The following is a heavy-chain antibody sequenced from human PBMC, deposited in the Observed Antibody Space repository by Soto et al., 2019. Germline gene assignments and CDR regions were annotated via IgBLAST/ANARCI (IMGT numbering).Heavy chain of an antibody. CDR2: ISAYNGNT. CDR3: ARAESFGDIVVVPAAIE. V-gene: IGHV1-18*04. CDR1: GYTFTSYG. D-gene: IGHD2-2*01. J-gene: IGHJ4*02. Sequence: ASVKVSCKASGYTFTSYGISWVRQAPVQGLEWMGWISAYNGNTNYATKLHGSVTMTTDTSTSTAYMELRSLRSDDTAVYYCARAESFGDIVVVPAAIEGGQGTLVTVSS.